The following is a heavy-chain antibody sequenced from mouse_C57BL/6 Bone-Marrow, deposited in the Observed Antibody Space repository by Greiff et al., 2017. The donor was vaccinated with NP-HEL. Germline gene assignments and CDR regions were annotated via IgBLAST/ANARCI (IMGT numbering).Heavy chain of an antibody. V-gene: IGHV14-4*01. J-gene: IGHJ1*03. D-gene: IGHD1-1*01. CDR2: IDPENGDT. Sequence: VQLQQSGAELVRPGASVKLSCTASGFNIKDDYMHWVKQRPEQGLEWIGWIDPENGDTEYASKFQGKAPITADTASNTAYLQLSSLTSEDTAVYYCTTDGSVLDVWGTGTTVTVSS. CDR3: TTDGSVLDV. CDR1: GFNIKDDY.